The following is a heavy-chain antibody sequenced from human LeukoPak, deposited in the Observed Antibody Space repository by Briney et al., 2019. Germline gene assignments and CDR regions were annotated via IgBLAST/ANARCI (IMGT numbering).Heavy chain of an antibody. CDR1: GFTFSSYA. D-gene: IGHD2-2*01. Sequence: GGSLRLSCVASGFTFSSYAMSWVRQAPGKGLEWVSGISFSSGYRYYADSVKGRFTISRDNSKNTLHLQMNSLRAEDTAVYYCAKDGASVVPVASDCWGQGTVVTVSS. CDR3: AKDGASVVPVASDC. J-gene: IGHJ4*02. V-gene: IGHV3-23*01. CDR2: ISFSSGYR.